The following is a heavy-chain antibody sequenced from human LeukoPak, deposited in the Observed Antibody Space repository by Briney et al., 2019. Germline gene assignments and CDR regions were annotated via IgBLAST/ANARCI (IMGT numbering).Heavy chain of an antibody. CDR3: ARDSSAARPNYYFDY. J-gene: IGHJ4*02. Sequence: GGSLRLSCAASGFTFSSYWMTWVRQAPGKGLEWVANIKQDGSEKYYVDSVKGRFTISRDNAKSSLYLQMNSLRAEDTAVYYCARDSSAARPNYYFDYWGQGTLVTVSS. CDR1: GFTFSSYW. CDR2: IKQDGSEK. V-gene: IGHV3-7*01. D-gene: IGHD6-6*01.